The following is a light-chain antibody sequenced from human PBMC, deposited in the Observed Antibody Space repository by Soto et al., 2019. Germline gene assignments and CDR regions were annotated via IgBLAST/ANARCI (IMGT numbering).Light chain of an antibody. CDR3: QQYHNLWT. V-gene: IGKV3-15*01. J-gene: IGKJ1*01. CDR1: HYVYSN. CDR2: RAS. Sequence: DIVMTQSPATLSVSPGERATLSCTASHYVYSNVAWFQQRPGQAPRLLIYRASTRDTGTPARFSGSGSGTEFTLTITSLQSEDFALYYCQQYHNLWTFGQGTKVDI.